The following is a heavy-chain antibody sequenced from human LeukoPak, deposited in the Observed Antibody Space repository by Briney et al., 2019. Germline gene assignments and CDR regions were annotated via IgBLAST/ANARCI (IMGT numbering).Heavy chain of an antibody. CDR2: ISFDGSNK. CDR1: GFTFSSYT. J-gene: IGHJ4*02. V-gene: IGHV3-30*04. Sequence: GGSLRLSCAASGFTFSSYTMRWVRQAPGKGLEWVAVISFDGSNKYYADSVKGRFTISRDSSTNTVSLQMNSLRDEDTAMYYCAREIRGYYAAYWGQGILVTVSS. D-gene: IGHD3-3*01. CDR3: AREIRGYYAAY.